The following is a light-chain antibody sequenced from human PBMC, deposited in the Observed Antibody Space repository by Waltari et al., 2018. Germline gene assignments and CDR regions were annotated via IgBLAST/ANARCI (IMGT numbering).Light chain of an antibody. CDR1: QSVLYSSNNKNY. V-gene: IGKV4-1*01. CDR2: WAS. J-gene: IGKJ5*01. Sequence: DIVMTQSPDSLAVSLGERATINCTSCQSVLYSSNNKNYLAWYMQKPGQPPKLLIYWASTRESGVPDRFSGSGSGTDFTLTISSLQAEDVAVYYCQQYYSTPITFGQGKRLEIK. CDR3: QQYYSTPIT.